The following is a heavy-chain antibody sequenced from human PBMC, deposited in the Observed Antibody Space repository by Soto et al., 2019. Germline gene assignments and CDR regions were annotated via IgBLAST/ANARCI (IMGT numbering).Heavy chain of an antibody. CDR2: IYYSGST. CDR1: GGSISSGDYY. J-gene: IGHJ4*02. CDR3: ARDKGMGPEFDY. Sequence: TLSLTCTVSGGSISSGDYYWSWIRQPPGKGLEWIGYIYYSGSTNYNPSLKSRVTISVDTSKNQFSLKLSSVTAADTAVYYCARDKGMGPEFDYWGQGTLVTVSS. V-gene: IGHV4-30-4*01.